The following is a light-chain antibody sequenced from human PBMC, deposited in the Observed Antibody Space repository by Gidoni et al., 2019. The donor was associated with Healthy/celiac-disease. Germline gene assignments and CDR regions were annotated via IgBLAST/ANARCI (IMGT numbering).Light chain of an antibody. CDR1: QSISSW. CDR2: DAS. J-gene: IGKJ1*01. CDR3: QQYNGGT. V-gene: IGKV1-5*01. Sequence: DIQMIQSPSTLSASVGDRVTITCRASQSISSWLAWYQQKPGKAPKLLIYDASSLESGVPSRFSGSGSGTEFTLTISSLQPDDFATYYCQQYNGGTFGQGTKVEIK.